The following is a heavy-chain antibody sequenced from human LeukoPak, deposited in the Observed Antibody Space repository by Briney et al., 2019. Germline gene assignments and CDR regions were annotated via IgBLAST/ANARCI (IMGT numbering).Heavy chain of an antibody. Sequence: GGSLRLSCAASGFSFSSYWMHWVRQAPGKGLVWVSRLSPDGSNSFYADSVMGRFTVSRDNAKNTLYLQMNSLRAGDTAVYYCARWGTTGFWAFDIWGQGTMVTVSS. D-gene: IGHD3-16*01. CDR3: ARWGTTGFWAFDI. V-gene: IGHV3-74*01. J-gene: IGHJ3*02. CDR2: LSPDGSNS. CDR1: GFSFSSYW.